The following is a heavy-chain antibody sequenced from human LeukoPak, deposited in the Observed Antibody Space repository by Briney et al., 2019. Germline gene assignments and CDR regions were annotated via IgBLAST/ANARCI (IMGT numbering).Heavy chain of an antibody. CDR2: IYVGGST. CDR3: ARWHMNSQDV. D-gene: IGHD4-23*01. V-gene: IGHV4-4*07. J-gene: IGHJ6*02. Sequence: PSETLSLTCTVSDGSVSYYYWSWIRQPAGKGLEWIGRIYVGGSTNYSPSLKSRVSMSLDKSKNQLSLKLISVSAADTAVYYCARWHMNSQDVWGRGTAVTVS. CDR1: DGSVSYYY.